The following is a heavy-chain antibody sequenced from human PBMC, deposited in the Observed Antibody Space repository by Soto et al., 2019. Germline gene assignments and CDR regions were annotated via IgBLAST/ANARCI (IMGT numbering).Heavy chain of an antibody. Sequence: QVQLVQSGAEEKKPGASVKVSCKASGYTFTSYAMHWVRQAPGQRLEWMGWINAGNGNTKYSQKFQGRVTITRDTSASTAYMELSSLRSGGTAVYYWARGITLPTPLDYWGHGTLVTVSS. CDR2: INAGNGNT. CDR1: GYTFTSYA. J-gene: IGHJ4*01. V-gene: IGHV1-3*05. CDR3: ARGITLPTPLDY. D-gene: IGHD1-20*01.